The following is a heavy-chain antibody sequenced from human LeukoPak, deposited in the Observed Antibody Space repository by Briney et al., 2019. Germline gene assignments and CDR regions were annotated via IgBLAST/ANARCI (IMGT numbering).Heavy chain of an antibody. D-gene: IGHD4-17*01. CDR1: GGSISSGYYY. CDR3: AREYGDYEFYFDY. V-gene: IGHV4-30-4*01. CDR2: IYYSGST. Sequence: SETLSLTCTVSGGSISSGYYYWSWIRQAPGMGLEWIGYIYYSGSTYYNPSLKSRVTISVDTSKNQFSLKLSSVTAADTAVYYCAREYGDYEFYFDYWGQGTLVTVSS. J-gene: IGHJ4*02.